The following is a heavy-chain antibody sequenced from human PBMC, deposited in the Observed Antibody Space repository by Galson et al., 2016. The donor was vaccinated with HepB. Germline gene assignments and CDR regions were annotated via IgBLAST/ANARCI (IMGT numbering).Heavy chain of an antibody. D-gene: IGHD2/OR15-2a*01. CDR2: ISGSGATT. J-gene: IGHJ5*02. CDR3: VKGSVPRHFPHWFDP. V-gene: IGHV3-23*01. Sequence: SLRLSCAASGFTFSTYAMSWVRQAPGKGLEWVSTISGSGATTYYADSVKGRFTFSRDNSKNTLYLQMNSLRAADTAVYYCVKGSVPRHFPHWFDPWGQGTLVTVSS. CDR1: GFTFSTYA.